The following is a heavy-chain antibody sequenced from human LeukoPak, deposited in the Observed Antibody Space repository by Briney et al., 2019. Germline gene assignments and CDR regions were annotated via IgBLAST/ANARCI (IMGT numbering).Heavy chain of an antibody. CDR1: GFSFSSYG. Sequence: GGSLRLSCAASGFSFSSYGMHWVRQAPGKGLEWVAVISYDGSNKYCADSVKGRFTISRDNSKNTLYLQMNSLRAEDTAVYYCAKSTAAAGQKGLFDPWGQGTLVTVSS. CDR3: AKSTAAAGQKGLFDP. CDR2: ISYDGSNK. V-gene: IGHV3-30*18. D-gene: IGHD6-13*01. J-gene: IGHJ5*02.